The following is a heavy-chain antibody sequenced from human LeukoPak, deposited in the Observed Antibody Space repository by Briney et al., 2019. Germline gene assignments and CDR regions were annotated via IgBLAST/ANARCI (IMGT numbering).Heavy chain of an antibody. V-gene: IGHV4-59*01. Sequence: PSETVSVTCTVSGGSISSYYWSWIRQPPGKGLEWMGWIYYSGSTNYNPSLKSRVTISVDTSKNQFSLKLSSVTAADTAVYYCAREAGLGAFDIGGQGTMVTVSS. CDR3: AREAGLGAFDI. D-gene: IGHD6-19*01. CDR2: IYYSGST. CDR1: GGSISSYY. J-gene: IGHJ3*02.